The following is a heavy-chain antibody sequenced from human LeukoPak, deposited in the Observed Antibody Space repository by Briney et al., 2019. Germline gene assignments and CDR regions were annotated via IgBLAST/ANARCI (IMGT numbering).Heavy chain of an antibody. CDR2: ISGSGGST. V-gene: IGHV3-23*01. D-gene: IGHD3-22*01. J-gene: IGHJ4*02. CDR1: GFTFSRYV. CDR3: AKAATMIVVVITTGRWYYFDY. Sequence: GGSLRLSCAASGFTFSRYVMIWVRQAPGKGLEWVSAISGSGGSTYYADSVKGRFTISRDNSKNTLYLQMNSLRAEDTAVYYCAKAATMIVVVITTGRWYYFDYWGQGTLVTVSS.